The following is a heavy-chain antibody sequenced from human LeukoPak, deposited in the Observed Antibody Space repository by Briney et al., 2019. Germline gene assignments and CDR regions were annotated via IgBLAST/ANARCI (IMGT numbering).Heavy chain of an antibody. Sequence: PSETLSLTCTVSGGSISSYYWSWIRQPPGKGLKWIGYIYYRGSTNYNPSLKSRVTISVDTSKNQFSLKLSSVTAADTAVYYCAGGLGYSYGDAAFDIWGQGTMVTVSS. J-gene: IGHJ3*02. CDR2: IYYRGST. CDR3: AGGLGYSYGDAAFDI. V-gene: IGHV4-59*01. D-gene: IGHD5-18*01. CDR1: GGSISSYY.